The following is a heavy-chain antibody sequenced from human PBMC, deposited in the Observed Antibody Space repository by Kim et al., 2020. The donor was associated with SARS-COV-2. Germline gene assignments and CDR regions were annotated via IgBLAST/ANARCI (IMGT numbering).Heavy chain of an antibody. CDR3: ARDYYDYVWGSYRQYYFDY. Sequence: SETLSLTCAVSGGSISSSNWWSWVRQPPGKGLEWIGEIYHSGSTNYNPSLKSRVTISVDKSKNQFSLKLSSVTAADTAVYYCARDYYDYVWGSYRQYYFDYWGHGTLVTVSS. CDR2: IYHSGST. V-gene: IGHV4-4*02. J-gene: IGHJ4*01. D-gene: IGHD3-16*02. CDR1: GGSISSSNW.